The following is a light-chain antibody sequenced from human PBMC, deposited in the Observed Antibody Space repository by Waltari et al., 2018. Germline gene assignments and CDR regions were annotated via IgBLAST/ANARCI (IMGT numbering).Light chain of an antibody. CDR2: DAS. CDR3: QKYVSLPAT. V-gene: IGKV3-20*01. CDR1: QSVGKS. Sequence: EIVLTQSPGTLSLSPGERATLSCRASQSVGKSLAWYQQNPGQAPRLLIYDASSRATGIPDRFSGSGFGTDFSLTISRLEPEDFAVYYCQKYVSLPATFGQGTKVEIK. J-gene: IGKJ1*01.